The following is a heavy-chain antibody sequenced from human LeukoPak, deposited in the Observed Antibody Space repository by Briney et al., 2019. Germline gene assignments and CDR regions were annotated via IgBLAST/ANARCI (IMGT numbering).Heavy chain of an antibody. CDR3: ASAGESYYYGMDV. CDR1: GGTFSSYA. Sequence: SVKVSCKASGGTFSSYAISWVRQAPGQGLEWMGGIIPIFGTANYAQKFQGRVTITADESTSTAYMELSSLRSEDTAVYYCASAGESYYYGMDVWGQGTTVTISS. CDR2: IIPIFGTA. V-gene: IGHV1-69*13. J-gene: IGHJ6*02. D-gene: IGHD3-10*01.